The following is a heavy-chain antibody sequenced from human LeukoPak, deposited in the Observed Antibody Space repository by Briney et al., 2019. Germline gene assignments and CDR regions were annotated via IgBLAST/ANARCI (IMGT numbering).Heavy chain of an antibody. Sequence: PSQTLSLTCTVSGGSISSGGYYWSWIRQPPGKGLEWIGYIYYSGSTNYNPSLKSRVTISVDTSKNQFSLKLSSVTAADTAVYYCARASYYDSSGYFPGIDYWGQGTLVTVSS. CDR3: ARASYYDSSGYFPGIDY. D-gene: IGHD3-22*01. V-gene: IGHV4-61*08. CDR1: GGSISSGGYY. J-gene: IGHJ4*02. CDR2: IYYSGST.